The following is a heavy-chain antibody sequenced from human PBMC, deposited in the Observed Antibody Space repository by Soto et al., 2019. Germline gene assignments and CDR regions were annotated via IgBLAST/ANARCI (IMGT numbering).Heavy chain of an antibody. D-gene: IGHD6-13*01. CDR3: ARAHYTYSSSWYQFGY. Sequence: GGSLRLSCAASGFTFSSYAMHWVRQAPGKGLEWVAVISYDGSNKYYADSVKGRFTISRDNSKNTLYLQMNSLRAEDTAVYYCARAHYTYSSSWYQFGYWGQGTLVTVSS. J-gene: IGHJ4*02. V-gene: IGHV3-30-3*01. CDR1: GFTFSSYA. CDR2: ISYDGSNK.